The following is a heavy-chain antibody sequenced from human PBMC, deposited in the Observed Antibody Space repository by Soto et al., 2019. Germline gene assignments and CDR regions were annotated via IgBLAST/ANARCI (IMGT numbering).Heavy chain of an antibody. J-gene: IGHJ6*02. D-gene: IGHD3-3*01. V-gene: IGHV1-69*01. CDR2: IIPIFGTA. CDR3: AGQNWSGYYFNYYYGMDV. CDR1: GGTFSSYA. Sequence: QVQLVQSGAEVKKPGSSVKVSCKASGGTFSSYAISWVRQAPGQGLEWMGGIIPIFGTANYAQKFQGRVTITADESTSTAYMELSSLRSEDTAVYYWAGQNWSGYYFNYYYGMDVWGQGTTVTVSS.